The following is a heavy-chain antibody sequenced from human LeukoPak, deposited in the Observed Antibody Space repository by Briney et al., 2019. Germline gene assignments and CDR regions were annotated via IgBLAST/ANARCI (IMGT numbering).Heavy chain of an antibody. J-gene: IGHJ4*02. V-gene: IGHV3-74*01. CDR1: GFTFKNVW. Sequence: GGSLRLSCAASGFTFKNVWMHWVRQAPGKGLVWVSRINPDGSSTDYADSVKGRFTISRDNAKNTLYLQMNSLRAEDTAVYYCARDFTTRPGCWGQGTLVTVSS. D-gene: IGHD3-22*01. CDR3: ARDFTTRPGC. CDR2: INPDGSST.